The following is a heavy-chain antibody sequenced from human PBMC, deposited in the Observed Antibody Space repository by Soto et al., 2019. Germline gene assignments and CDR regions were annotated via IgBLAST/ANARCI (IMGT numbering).Heavy chain of an antibody. CDR1: GFTFSGYF. J-gene: IGHJ4*02. CDR3: AKEQGRVAAALDY. V-gene: IGHV3-23*05. Sequence: GGSLRLSCAASGFTFSGYFMSWVRQAPGKGLEWVSSIASSGSNTYYVDSVKGRFTISRDNSKNTLYLQMNSLTVEDTAVYYCAKEQGRVAAALDYWGQETLVTVCS. CDR2: IASSGSNT. D-gene: IGHD6-13*01.